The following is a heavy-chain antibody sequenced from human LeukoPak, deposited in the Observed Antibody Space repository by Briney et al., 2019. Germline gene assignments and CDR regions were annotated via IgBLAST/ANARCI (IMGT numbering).Heavy chain of an antibody. J-gene: IGHJ4*02. D-gene: IGHD3-10*01. CDR2: INPNSGGT. CDR1: GYTFTDYY. Sequence: GASVKVSCKTSGYTFTDYYMHWVRQAPGQGLEWMGWINPNSGGTNYAQKFQGRVTMTRDTSISTAYMELSRLRSDDTAVYYCAMVRGVISQPKFDYWGQGTLVTVSS. V-gene: IGHV1-2*02. CDR3: AMVRGVISQPKFDY.